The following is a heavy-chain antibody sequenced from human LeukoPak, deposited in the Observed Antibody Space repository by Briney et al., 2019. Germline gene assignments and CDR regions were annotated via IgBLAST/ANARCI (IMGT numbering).Heavy chain of an antibody. CDR1: GGTFSSYA. J-gene: IGHJ6*02. V-gene: IGHV1-69*01. Sequence: GSSVKVSCKASGGTFSSYAISWVRQAPGQGLEWMGGIIPIFGTANYAQKFQGRVTITADESTSTAYMELSSLRSEDTAVYYCARSMIVGPYYYYYYGMDVWGQGTTVTVSS. CDR3: ARSMIVGPYYYYYYGMDV. CDR2: IIPIFGTA. D-gene: IGHD3-22*01.